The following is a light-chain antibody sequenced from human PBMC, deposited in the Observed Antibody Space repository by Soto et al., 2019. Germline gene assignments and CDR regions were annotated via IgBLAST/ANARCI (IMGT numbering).Light chain of an antibody. CDR3: QQYDNRPPFT. V-gene: IGKV1-33*01. J-gene: IGKJ3*01. CDR1: QDISNY. Sequence: DIQMTQSPSSLSASVGDRVTITCQASQDISNYLNWYQQKPGKAPKLLIYDASNLETGVPSRFSGSGCGTDFTFTISSLQPEDIATYYCQQYDNRPPFTFGPGTKVDIK. CDR2: DAS.